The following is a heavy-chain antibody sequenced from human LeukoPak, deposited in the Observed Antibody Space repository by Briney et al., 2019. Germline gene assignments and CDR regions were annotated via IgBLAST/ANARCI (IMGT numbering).Heavy chain of an antibody. CDR2: IKQDGSEK. CDR3: ARGLDV. V-gene: IGHV3-7*03. CDR1: GFSFRNHW. J-gene: IGHJ6*02. Sequence: GGSLRLSCAASGFSFRNHWMHWVRQAPGKGLEWVANIKQDGSEKYYVDSVKGRFSISRDNTRNSLYLQMNSLRPEDTAVYYCARGLDVWGHGTTVTVSS.